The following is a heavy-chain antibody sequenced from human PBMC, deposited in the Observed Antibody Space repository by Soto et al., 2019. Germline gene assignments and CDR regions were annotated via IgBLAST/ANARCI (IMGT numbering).Heavy chain of an antibody. V-gene: IGHV4-30-2*01. J-gene: IGHJ2*01. CDR2: IYPSGST. CDR3: ARGDGDWYFDL. Sequence: QLQLQESGSGLVKPSQTLSVTCAVSGGSINSGTYSWNWIRQPPGKGLEWIGYIYPSGSTYYNPSLKSRVTISLDKSRNQFSLDLNSVTAADTAVYYCARGDGDWYFDLWGRGTLITVFS. D-gene: IGHD4-17*01. CDR1: GGSINSGTYS.